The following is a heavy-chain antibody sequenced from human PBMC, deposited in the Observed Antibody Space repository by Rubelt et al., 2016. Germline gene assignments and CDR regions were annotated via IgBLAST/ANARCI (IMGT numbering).Heavy chain of an antibody. D-gene: IGHD2-15*01. CDR1: GFTFSTYT. CDR3: ARGGDVVVAATYWGEYFQH. V-gene: IGHV3-30*04. CDR2: ISYDGSNK. J-gene: IGHJ1*01. Sequence: LTGSLRLSCAASGFTFSTYTLHWVRQAPGKGLEWVAVISYDGSNKYYTDSVKGRFTISRDNSKNTLYLQMNSLRAEDTAVYYCARGGDVVVAATYWGEYFQHWGQGTLVTVSS.